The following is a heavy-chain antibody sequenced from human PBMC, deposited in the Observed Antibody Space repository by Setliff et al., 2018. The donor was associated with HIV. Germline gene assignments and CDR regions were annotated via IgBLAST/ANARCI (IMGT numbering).Heavy chain of an antibody. J-gene: IGHJ4*02. CDR2: INHSGST. CDR1: GGSLSGYY. D-gene: IGHD6-19*01. Sequence: SETLSLTCAVYGGSLSGYYWSRIRQPPGKGLEWIGEINHSGSTNYNPSLKSRVTISVDTSKNQFSLKLSSVTAADTVVYYCARGKGSGWYLRFDYWGQGTLVTVSS. CDR3: ARGKGSGWYLRFDY. V-gene: IGHV4-34*01.